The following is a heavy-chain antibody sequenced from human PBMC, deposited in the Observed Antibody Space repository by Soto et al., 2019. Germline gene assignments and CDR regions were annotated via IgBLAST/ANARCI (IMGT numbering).Heavy chain of an antibody. D-gene: IGHD2-15*01. V-gene: IGHV4-39*01. Sequence: SVTLSLTCTVSGGSISSSSYYLGWIRQPPGKGLEWIGSIYYSGSTYYNPSLKSRVTISVDTSKNQFSLKLSSVTAADTAVYYCARRGYCSGGSCYQDYYYYGMDVWGQGTTVTVSS. CDR1: GGSISSSSYY. CDR3: ARRGYCSGGSCYQDYYYYGMDV. CDR2: IYYSGST. J-gene: IGHJ6*02.